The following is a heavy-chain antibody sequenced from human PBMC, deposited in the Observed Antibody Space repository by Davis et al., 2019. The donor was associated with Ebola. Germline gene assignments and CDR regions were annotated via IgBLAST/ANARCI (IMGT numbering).Heavy chain of an antibody. Sequence: GESLKISCAASGFTFSSFGMHWVRQAPAKGLEWVAVISYDGSDKDYADSVKGRFTISRDNSKNTLYLQMNGLRVEDTAIYYCTKDTSNIWFDIWGQGTMVTVSS. CDR3: TKDTSNIWFDI. J-gene: IGHJ3*02. CDR2: ISYDGSDK. CDR1: GFTFSSFG. D-gene: IGHD1-26*01. V-gene: IGHV3-30*18.